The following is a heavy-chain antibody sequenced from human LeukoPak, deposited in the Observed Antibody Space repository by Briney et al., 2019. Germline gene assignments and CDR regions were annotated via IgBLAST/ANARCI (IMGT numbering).Heavy chain of an antibody. J-gene: IGHJ4*02. CDR2: IYPGDSDT. CDR1: GYIFTNYW. Sequence: GESLKISFKGSGYIFTNYWIGWVRQMPGKGLEWMGIIYPGDSDTRYSPSFQGQVTISADKSISTAYLQWSSLKASDTAIYYCARRTDRSFWYLDYWGQGTLVTVSS. V-gene: IGHV5-51*01. CDR3: ARRTDRSFWYLDY.